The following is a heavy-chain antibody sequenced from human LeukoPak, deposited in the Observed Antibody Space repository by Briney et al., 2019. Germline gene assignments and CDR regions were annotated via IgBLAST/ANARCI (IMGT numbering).Heavy chain of an antibody. Sequence: SETLSLTCAVCGGSFSGYYWSWIRQPPGKGLEWIGEINHSGSTNYNPSLKSRVTISVDTSKNQFSLKLSSVTAADTAVYYCARVHVPYYYDSSGYYQDYWGQGTLVTVSS. CDR2: INHSGST. D-gene: IGHD3-22*01. V-gene: IGHV4-34*01. J-gene: IGHJ4*02. CDR3: ARVHVPYYYDSSGYYQDY. CDR1: GGSFSGYY.